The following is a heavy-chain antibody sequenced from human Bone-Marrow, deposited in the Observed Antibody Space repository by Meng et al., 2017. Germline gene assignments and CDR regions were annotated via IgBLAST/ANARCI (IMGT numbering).Heavy chain of an antibody. CDR2: IYHGGDT. Sequence: SETLSLTCVVSGGSISSIDWWSWVRQPPGKGLEWIGEIYHGGDTNYNPSLKSQVTIAIDRSKNQFSLKLSSVTAADTAVYYCASWIYSCGWQWGQGTLVTVPQ. D-gene: IGHD6-19*01. J-gene: IGHJ4*02. CDR1: GGSISSIDW. CDR3: ASWIYSCGWQ. V-gene: IGHV4/OR15-8*02.